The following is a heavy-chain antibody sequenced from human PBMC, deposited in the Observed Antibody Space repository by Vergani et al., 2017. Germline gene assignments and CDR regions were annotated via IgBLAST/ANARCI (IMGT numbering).Heavy chain of an antibody. CDR3: ARWVVGATNGGDY. D-gene: IGHD1-26*01. Sequence: EVQLLESGGGLVQPGGSLRLSCAASGFTFSSYAMSWVRQAPGKGLEWVSAISGSGGSTYYADSVKGRFTISRDNSKNTLYLQMNSLRADDTAVYYCARWVVGATNGGDYWGQGTLVTVSS. CDR2: ISGSGGST. V-gene: IGHV3-23*01. J-gene: IGHJ4*02. CDR1: GFTFSSYA.